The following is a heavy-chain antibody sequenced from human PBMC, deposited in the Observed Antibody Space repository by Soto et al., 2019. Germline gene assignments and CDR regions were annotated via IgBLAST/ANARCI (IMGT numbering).Heavy chain of an antibody. CDR3: ARAGYYGMDV. Sequence: EVQLVESGGGWVQPGGSLRLYCAASGFTFSSYEMNWVRPAPGKGLEWVSYISSRGSTIYYADSVKGRFTISRDNAKNSLYLQMNSLRAEDTAVYYCARAGYYGMDVWGQGTTVTVSS. CDR2: ISSRGSTI. CDR1: GFTFSSYE. J-gene: IGHJ6*02. D-gene: IGHD3-10*01. V-gene: IGHV3-48*03.